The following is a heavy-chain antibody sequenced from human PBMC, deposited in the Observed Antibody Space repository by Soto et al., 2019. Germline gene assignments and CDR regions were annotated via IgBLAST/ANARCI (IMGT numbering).Heavy chain of an antibody. CDR2: IYYSGST. CDR3: ARGSSIAGLYYGMDV. J-gene: IGHJ6*02. CDR1: GGSISSSSYY. Sequence: PSETLSLTCTVSGGSISSSSYYWGWIRKPPGKGLEWIGSIYYSGSTYYNPSLKSRVTISVDTSKNQFSLKLSSVTAADTAVYYCARGSSIAGLYYGMDVWGQGTTVS. V-gene: IGHV4-39*07. D-gene: IGHD6-6*01.